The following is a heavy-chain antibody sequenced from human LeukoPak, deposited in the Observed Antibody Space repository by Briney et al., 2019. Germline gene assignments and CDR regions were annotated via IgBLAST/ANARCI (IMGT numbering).Heavy chain of an antibody. Sequence: QPGGSLRLSCAASGFTFSSYEMNWVRQAPGKGLEWVSYISSSGSTIYYADSVKGRFTISRDNAKNSLYLQMNSLRAEDTAVYYCARKTDLAYCGGDCYYYYMDVWGKGTTVTVSS. V-gene: IGHV3-48*03. D-gene: IGHD2-21*01. CDR3: ARKTDLAYCGGDCYYYYMDV. J-gene: IGHJ6*03. CDR2: ISSSGSTI. CDR1: GFTFSSYE.